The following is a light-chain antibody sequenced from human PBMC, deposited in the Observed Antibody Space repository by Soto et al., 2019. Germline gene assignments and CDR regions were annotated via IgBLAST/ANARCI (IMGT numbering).Light chain of an antibody. CDR2: LEGRGSY. J-gene: IGLJ2*01. CDR3: ETWDSNTVV. V-gene: IGLV4-60*02. Sequence: QSVLTQSSSASASLGSSVKLTCTLSSGHSSYIIAWHQQQPGQAPRYLMKLEGRGSYNKGSGVPDRFAGSSSGADRYLTIANLQFEDEADYYCETWDSNTVVFGGGTKVTVL. CDR1: SGHSSYI.